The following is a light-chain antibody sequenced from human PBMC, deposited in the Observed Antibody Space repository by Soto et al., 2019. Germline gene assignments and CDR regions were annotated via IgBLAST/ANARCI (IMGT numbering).Light chain of an antibody. J-gene: IGKJ1*01. CDR2: GAS. CDR1: QSISSSY. CDR3: QQDNNWPGP. Sequence: EIIWTQSPGALSLYPRKRAALSCRASQSISSSYLAWYQQRPGQAPRLLIYGASTRATGLPARFSGSGSGTEFTLTISSLQSEDFAVYYCQQDNNWPGPVGQGTKVAIK. V-gene: IGKV3-15*01.